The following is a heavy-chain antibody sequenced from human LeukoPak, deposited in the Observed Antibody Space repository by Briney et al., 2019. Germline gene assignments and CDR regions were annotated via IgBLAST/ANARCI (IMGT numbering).Heavy chain of an antibody. D-gene: IGHD3-16*02. J-gene: IGHJ4*02. CDR3: ARALRLGELSYY. CDR1: GYTFASYY. CDR2: INPSGGST. V-gene: IGHV1-46*01. Sequence: ASVKVSCKASGYTFASYYMHWVRQAPGQGLEWMGIINPSGGSTSYAQKFQGRVTMTRDTSTSTVYMELSSLRSEDTAVYYCARALRLGELSYYWGQGTLVTVSS.